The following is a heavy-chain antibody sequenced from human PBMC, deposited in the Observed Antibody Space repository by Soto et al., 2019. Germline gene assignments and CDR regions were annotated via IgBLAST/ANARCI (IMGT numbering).Heavy chain of an antibody. D-gene: IGHD2-2*01. CDR2: IYHSGST. Sequence: SETLSLTCAVAGGSISSGGYSWSWIRQPPGKGLEWIGYIYHSGSTYYNPSLKSRVTISVDRSKNQFSLKLSSVTAADTAVYYCARADIVVVPAGVGFDPWGQGTLVTVSS. CDR3: ARADIVVVPAGVGFDP. J-gene: IGHJ5*02. V-gene: IGHV4-30-2*01. CDR1: GGSISSGGYS.